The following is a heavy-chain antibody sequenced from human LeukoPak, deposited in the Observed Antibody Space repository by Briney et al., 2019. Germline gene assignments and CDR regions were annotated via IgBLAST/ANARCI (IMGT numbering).Heavy chain of an antibody. CDR3: ARHGGSNWYVNWFDP. D-gene: IGHD6-13*01. CDR1: GGAISSGSYY. V-gene: IGHV4-39*01. Sequence: KSSETLSLTCTGSGGAISSGSYYWGWIRQPPGKGLERIGSIYHSGSTYYNPSLKSRVTISVDTSKNQFSLKLTSVTAADTAVYYCARHGGSNWYVNWFDPWGQGILVTVSS. CDR2: IYHSGST. J-gene: IGHJ5*02.